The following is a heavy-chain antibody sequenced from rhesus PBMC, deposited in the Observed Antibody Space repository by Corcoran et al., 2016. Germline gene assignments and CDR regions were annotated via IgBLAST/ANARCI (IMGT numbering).Heavy chain of an antibody. V-gene: IGHV4-160*01. Sequence: QVQLQESGPGLVKPSETVSLTCAVARGSICSNYWSWISQLSGQGLKCIGRFNGRARAPHYHPPLKSRVTLSPDPARTHCSLKLSSVTAAATDVDYWARKSRIAPFDYGGQEVLVTVSS. CDR3: ARKSRIAPFDY. CDR1: RGSICSNY. D-gene: IGHD2-2*01. J-gene: IGHJ4*01. CDR2: FNGRARAP.